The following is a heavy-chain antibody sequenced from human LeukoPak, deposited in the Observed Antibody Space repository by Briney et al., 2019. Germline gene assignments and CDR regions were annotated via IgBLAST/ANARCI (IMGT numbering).Heavy chain of an antibody. CDR2: INPSGGST. Sequence: ASVKVSCKASGYTFTSYYMHWVRQTPGQGLEWMGIINPSGGSTSYAQKFQGRVTMTRDTSTSTVYMELSSLRSEDTAVYYCARERRLSRSSGRNWIDPWGQGTLVTVSS. V-gene: IGHV1-46*01. D-gene: IGHD6-6*01. CDR3: ARERRLSRSSGRNWIDP. CDR1: GYTFTSYY. J-gene: IGHJ5*02.